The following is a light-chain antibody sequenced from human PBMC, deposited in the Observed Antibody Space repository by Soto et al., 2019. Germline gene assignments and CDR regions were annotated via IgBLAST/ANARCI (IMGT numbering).Light chain of an antibody. Sequence: DIQMTQSPSSLSASVGDRVTITCRASQGIRNDLGWYQQKPGKAPNRLIYAASSLQSGVPSRFSGSGSGTEFNLKISSLQQEDFATYYYQPYYSYPSTFGPGTNVDIK. CDR2: AAS. V-gene: IGKV1-17*01. J-gene: IGKJ1*01. CDR1: QGIRND. CDR3: QPYYSYPST.